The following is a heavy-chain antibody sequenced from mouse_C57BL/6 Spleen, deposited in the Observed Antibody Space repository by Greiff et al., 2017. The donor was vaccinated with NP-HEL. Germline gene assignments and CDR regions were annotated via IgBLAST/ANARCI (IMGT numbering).Heavy chain of an antibody. D-gene: IGHD1-1*01. CDR3: ARRGYYYGSSFDY. Sequence: QVQLQQPGAELVRPGSSVKLSCKASGYTFTSYWMHWVKQRPIQGLEWIGNIDPSDSETHYNQKFKDKATLTVYNSSSTAYMQLSSLTSEYSAVYYCARRGYYYGSSFDYWGQGTTLTVSS. CDR1: GYTFTSYW. V-gene: IGHV1-52*01. J-gene: IGHJ2*01. CDR2: IDPSDSET.